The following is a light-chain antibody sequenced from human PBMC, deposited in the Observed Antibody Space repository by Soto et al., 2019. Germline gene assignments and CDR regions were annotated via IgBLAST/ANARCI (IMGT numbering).Light chain of an antibody. CDR1: SSDVGVYDF. Sequence: QSALTQPRSVSGSPGQSVTISCTGTSSDVGVYDFVSWYQQHPGKAPKLMIYDVTKRPSGVSDLFSGSKSGNTASLTISGLQAGDEAGDYCCSYASYYPPYGFGTGTKLTVL. CDR3: CSYASYYPPYG. J-gene: IGLJ1*01. CDR2: DVT. V-gene: IGLV2-11*01.